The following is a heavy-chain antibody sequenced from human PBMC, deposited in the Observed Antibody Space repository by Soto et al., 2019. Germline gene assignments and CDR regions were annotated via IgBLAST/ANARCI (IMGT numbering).Heavy chain of an antibody. V-gene: IGHV4-59*01. J-gene: IGHJ5*02. CDR2: IYYSGST. CDR3: ARAWYYDFWSGYPWFDP. CDR1: GGSISSYY. D-gene: IGHD3-3*01. Sequence: QVQLQESGPGLVKPSETLSLTCTVSGGSISSYYWSWIRQPPGKGLEWIGYIYYSGSTNYNPSLTSRVTISVDTSKNQFSLKLSSVTAADTAVYYCARAWYYDFWSGYPWFDPWGQGTLVTVSS.